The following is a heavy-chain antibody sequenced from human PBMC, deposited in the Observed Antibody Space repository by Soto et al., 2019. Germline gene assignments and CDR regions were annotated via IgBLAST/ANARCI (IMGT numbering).Heavy chain of an antibody. Sequence: GGSLRLSCAASGFTFSSYGMHWVRQAPGKGLEWVAVISYDGSNKYYADSVKGRFTISRDNSKNTLYLQMNSLRAEDTAVYYCAKDLKQISGSYYRGKKLEDYWGQGTLVTVSS. CDR3: AKDLKQISGSYYRGKKLEDY. D-gene: IGHD1-26*01. CDR1: GFTFSSYG. J-gene: IGHJ4*02. CDR2: ISYDGSNK. V-gene: IGHV3-30*18.